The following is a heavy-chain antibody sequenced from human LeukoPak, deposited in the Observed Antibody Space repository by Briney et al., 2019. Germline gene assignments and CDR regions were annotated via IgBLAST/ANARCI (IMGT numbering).Heavy chain of an antibody. CDR2: SRNKAQSFTI. V-gene: IGHV3-72*01. J-gene: IGHJ4*02. D-gene: IGHD1-26*01. Sequence: GGPLRLSCALSGLIFSDHYIDWVRQAPGKGLEWVGRSRNKAQSFTIHYAASVKGRFTISRDDSKNSLYLQMDSLKTEDTAVYYCARPPYAGSYSIDYWGQGTLVTVSS. CDR1: GLIFSDHY. CDR3: ARPPYAGSYSIDY.